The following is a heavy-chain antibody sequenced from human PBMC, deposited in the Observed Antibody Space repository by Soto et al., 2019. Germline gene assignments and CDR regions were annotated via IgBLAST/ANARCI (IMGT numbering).Heavy chain of an antibody. CDR3: AREGDGYNADAFDI. CDR1: RYTFTRYD. J-gene: IGHJ3*02. V-gene: IGHV1-8*01. D-gene: IGHD5-12*01. Sequence: ASVKVSFKASRYTFTRYDINWLRQATGQGREWMGWMNRNSGNTRYAQRFQGRVTMARNTSLSTAYMELSSLRSEDTAVYYCAREGDGYNADAFDIWGQGTMVTVSS. CDR2: MNRNSGNT.